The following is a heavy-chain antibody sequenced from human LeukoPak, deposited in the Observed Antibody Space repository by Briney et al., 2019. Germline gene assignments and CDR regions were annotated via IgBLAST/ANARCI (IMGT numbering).Heavy chain of an antibody. V-gene: IGHV3-23*01. CDR2: ISGRSDNT. D-gene: IGHD3-9*01. CDR3: AKWGDYDVLTGYYVSDF. CDR1: GFIFSNYA. Sequence: GASLRLSCAASGFIFSNYAMYWVRQAPGKGLEWVSAISGRSDNTYYADSVKGRFTLSRDSSKDTLYLQMNSLRADDTAVYYCAKWGDYDVLTGYYVSDFWGQGTLVTVSS. J-gene: IGHJ4*02.